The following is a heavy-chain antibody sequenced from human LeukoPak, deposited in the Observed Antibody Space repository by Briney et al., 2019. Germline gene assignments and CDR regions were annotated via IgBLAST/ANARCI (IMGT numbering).Heavy chain of an antibody. CDR3: AELVGYTYLY. Sequence: QPGGSLRLSCAASGFTFSTYNMNWVRQAPGKGLEWVSNIGGSGDSTYYADSVKDRFTISRDNSKNTLHLQMNSLRPEDTAVYYCAELVGYTYLYWGQGTLVTASS. CDR2: IGGSGDST. V-gene: IGHV3-23*01. CDR1: GFTFSTYN. J-gene: IGHJ4*02. D-gene: IGHD5-18*01.